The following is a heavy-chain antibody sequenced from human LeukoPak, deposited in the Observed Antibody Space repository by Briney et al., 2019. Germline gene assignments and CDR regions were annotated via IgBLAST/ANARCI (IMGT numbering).Heavy chain of an antibody. V-gene: IGHV4-59*01. CDR3: ARGIEVDY. CDR2: IYYSGST. Sequence: PSETLSLTCTVSGGSISSYYWSWIRQPPGKGLEWIGYIYYSGSTNYNPSLKSRVTISVDTSKNQFSLKLSSVTAADTAVYYCARGIEVDYWGQGTLVTVSS. J-gene: IGHJ4*02. CDR1: GGSISSYY.